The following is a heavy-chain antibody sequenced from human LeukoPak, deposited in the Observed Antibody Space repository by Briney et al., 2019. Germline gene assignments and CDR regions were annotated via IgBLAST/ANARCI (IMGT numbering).Heavy chain of an antibody. D-gene: IGHD1-26*01. CDR3: VRPGVGVDLDY. CDR2: IYPVDSDT. Sequence: KGGESLKISCKSSGYRFTSYWIGWVRQMPGKGLEWMGIIYPVDSDTRYSPSFQGQVIISADRSTSTAYLQWSSLKASDTATYYCVRPGVGVDLDYWGQGTLVTVSS. CDR1: GYRFTSYW. V-gene: IGHV5-51*01. J-gene: IGHJ4*02.